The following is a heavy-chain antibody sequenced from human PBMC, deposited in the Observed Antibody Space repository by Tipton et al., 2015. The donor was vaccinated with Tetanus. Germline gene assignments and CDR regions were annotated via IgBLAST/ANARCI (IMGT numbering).Heavy chain of an antibody. J-gene: IGHJ4*02. Sequence: SLRLSCAASGFTFSNCAMRWIRQTPGKGLEWVAYISASGHPIFYTDSVKGRFTISTDNTKNHLYLQMNSLRVEDTGLYFCARDNYDSKDFSDYWGQGTLITVSS. V-gene: IGHV3-11*01. CDR3: ARDNYDSKDFSDY. D-gene: IGHD3-3*01. CDR1: GFTFSNCA. CDR2: ISASGHPI.